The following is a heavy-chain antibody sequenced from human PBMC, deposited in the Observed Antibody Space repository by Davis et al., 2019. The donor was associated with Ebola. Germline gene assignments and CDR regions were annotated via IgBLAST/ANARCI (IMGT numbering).Heavy chain of an antibody. J-gene: IGHJ4*02. V-gene: IGHV5-51*01. D-gene: IGHD3-3*02. CDR1: GYSFTSYW. CDR3: ARRGGWSGAFLDY. CDR2: IYPGDSDT. Sequence: PGGSLRLSCKGSGYSFTSYWIAWVRQMPGKGLEWMGIIYPGDSDTRYSPSFQGQVTISADKSISTAYLQWSSLKASDTAMYYCARRGGWSGAFLDYWGQGTLVTVSS.